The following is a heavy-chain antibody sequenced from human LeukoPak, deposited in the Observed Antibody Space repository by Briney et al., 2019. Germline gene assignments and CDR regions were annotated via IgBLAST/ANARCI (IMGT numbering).Heavy chain of an antibody. Sequence: GGSLRLSCAASGFTFSSYAMSWVRQAPGKGLEWVSAISGSGGSTYYADSVKGRFTISRDNSKNTLYLQMNSLRAEDTAVYYCAREYCGGDCPHGYNWFDPWGQGTLVTVSS. CDR1: GFTFSSYA. D-gene: IGHD2-21*02. J-gene: IGHJ5*02. CDR2: ISGSGGST. V-gene: IGHV3-23*01. CDR3: AREYCGGDCPHGYNWFDP.